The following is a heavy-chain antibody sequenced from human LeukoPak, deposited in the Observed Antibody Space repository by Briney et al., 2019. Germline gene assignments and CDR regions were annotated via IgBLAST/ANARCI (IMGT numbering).Heavy chain of an antibody. CDR1: GYSISSGFY. CDR2: IYHSEST. CDR3: ARGRTPGIAVAGTWGRYYFDY. J-gene: IGHJ4*02. Sequence: KASETLSLTCTVSGYSISSGFYWGWIRQPPGKGLEWIGSIYHSESTYYNPSLNSRVTMSVDTSKNQFSLKLSSVTAADTAVYYCARGRTPGIAVAGTWGRYYFDYWGQGTLVTVSS. D-gene: IGHD6-19*01. V-gene: IGHV4-38-2*02.